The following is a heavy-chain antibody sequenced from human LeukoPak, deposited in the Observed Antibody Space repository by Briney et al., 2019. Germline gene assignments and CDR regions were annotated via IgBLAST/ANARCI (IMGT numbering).Heavy chain of an antibody. Sequence: PSETLSLTCTVSGGSISSGSYYWSWIRQPAGKGLEWIGRIYTSGSTNYNPSLKSRVTISVDTSKNQFSLKLSSVTAADTAVYYCAREGLYSENWFDPWGQGTLVTVSS. CDR3: AREGLYSENWFDP. J-gene: IGHJ5*02. D-gene: IGHD3-10*02. V-gene: IGHV4-61*02. CDR1: GGSISSGSYY. CDR2: IYTSGST.